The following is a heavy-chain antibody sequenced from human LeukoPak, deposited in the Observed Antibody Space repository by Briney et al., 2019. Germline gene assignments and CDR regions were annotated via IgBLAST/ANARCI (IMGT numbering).Heavy chain of an antibody. J-gene: IGHJ5*02. D-gene: IGHD2-2*02. CDR3: ARYCSSTNCYKGGFDP. CDR1: GGSISSGGYY. CDR2: IYYSGST. Sequence: SETLSLTCTVSGGSISSGGYYWSWIRQRPGKGLEWSGYIYYSGSTYSNPSLKSRVTISVDTSKNQFSLNLSSVTAADTAVYYCARYCSSTNCYKGGFDPWGQGTLVTVSS. V-gene: IGHV4-31*03.